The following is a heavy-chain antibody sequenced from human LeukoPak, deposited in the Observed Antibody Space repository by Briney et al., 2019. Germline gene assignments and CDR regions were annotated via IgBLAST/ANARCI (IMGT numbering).Heavy chain of an antibody. CDR3: ARQEMATITTSDY. D-gene: IGHD5-24*01. CDR2: IYPGDSDT. CDR1: GYSLTSYW. J-gene: IGHJ4*02. V-gene: IGHV5-51*01. Sequence: GESLKISCKGSGYSLTSYWIGWVRQMPGKGLEWMGIIYPGDSDTRYSPSFQGQVTISADKSISTAYLQWSSLKASDTAMYYCARQEMATITTSDYWGQGTLVTVSS.